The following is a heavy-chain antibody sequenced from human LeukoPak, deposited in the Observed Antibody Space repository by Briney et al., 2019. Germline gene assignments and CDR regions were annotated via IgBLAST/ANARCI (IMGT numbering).Heavy chain of an antibody. Sequence: GGSLRLSCAASGFTFSSYGMHWVRQAPGKGLEWVAFIRYDGSNKYYADSVKGRFTISRDNSKNTLYLQMNSLRAEGTAVYYCAKDEGTVTHGYFDYWGQGTLVTVSS. D-gene: IGHD4-17*01. CDR3: AKDEGTVTHGYFDY. CDR1: GFTFSSYG. CDR2: IRYDGSNK. J-gene: IGHJ4*02. V-gene: IGHV3-30*02.